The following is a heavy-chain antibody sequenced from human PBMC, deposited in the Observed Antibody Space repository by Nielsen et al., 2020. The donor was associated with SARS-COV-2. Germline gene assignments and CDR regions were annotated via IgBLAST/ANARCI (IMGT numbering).Heavy chain of an antibody. J-gene: IGHJ4*02. V-gene: IGHV3-9*01. CDR1: GFTFDDYA. D-gene: IGHD3-22*01. CDR2: ISWNSGSI. Sequence: SLKISCAASGFTFDDYAMHWVRQAPGKGLEWVSGISWNSGSIGYADSVKGRFTISRDNAKNSLYLQMNSLRAEDTALYYCAKLSIDYYDSSGDYWGQGTLVTVSS. CDR3: AKLSIDYYDSSGDY.